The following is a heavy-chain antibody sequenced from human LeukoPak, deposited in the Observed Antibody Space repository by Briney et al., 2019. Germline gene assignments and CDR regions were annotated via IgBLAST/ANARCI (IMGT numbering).Heavy chain of an antibody. CDR1: GYTFTGYY. V-gene: IGHV1-2*02. D-gene: IGHD5-18*01. J-gene: IGHJ4*02. Sequence: ASVKVSCKASGYTFTGYYMHWVRQAPGQGLEWMGWINPNSGGTNYAQKFQGRVTMTRDTSISTAYMELSRLRSDDTAVYYCARMRESGYSSFYYFDYWGQGTLVTVSS. CDR2: INPNSGGT. CDR3: ARMRESGYSSFYYFDY.